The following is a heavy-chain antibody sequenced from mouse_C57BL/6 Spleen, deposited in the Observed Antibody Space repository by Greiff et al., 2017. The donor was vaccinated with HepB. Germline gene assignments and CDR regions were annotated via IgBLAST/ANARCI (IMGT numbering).Heavy chain of an antibody. CDR2: INYDGSST. Sequence: EVKVVESEGGLVQPGSSMKLSCTASGFTFSDYYMAWVRQVPEKGLEWVANINYDGSSTYYLDSLKSRFIISRDNAKNILYLQMSSLKSEDTATYYCARGGDGTQRGFAYWGQGTLVTVSA. V-gene: IGHV5-16*01. CDR3: ARGGDGTQRGFAY. J-gene: IGHJ3*01. CDR1: GFTFSDYY. D-gene: IGHD2-1*01.